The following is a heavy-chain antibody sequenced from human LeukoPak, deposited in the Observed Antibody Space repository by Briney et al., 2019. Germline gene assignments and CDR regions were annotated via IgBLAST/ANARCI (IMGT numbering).Heavy chain of an antibody. Sequence: GGSLRLSCAASGFTFSSYAMSWVRQAPGKGLEWVSGISWNSGNTGYVDSVRGRFTISRDNAKKSLFLQMNSLRAEDTALYYCASGNNYGLPHAFDIWGQGTMVTVPS. V-gene: IGHV3-9*01. D-gene: IGHD5-18*01. CDR2: ISWNSGNT. J-gene: IGHJ3*02. CDR1: GFTFSSYA. CDR3: ASGNNYGLPHAFDI.